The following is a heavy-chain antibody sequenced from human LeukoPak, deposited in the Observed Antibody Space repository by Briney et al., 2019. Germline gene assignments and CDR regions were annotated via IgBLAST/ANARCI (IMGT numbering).Heavy chain of an antibody. J-gene: IGHJ6*02. CDR1: GGSISSYY. V-gene: IGHV4-59*01. CDR3: ARGITIFGVVIPTYGMDV. Sequence: PSETLSLTCTVSGGSISSYYWSWIRQPPGKGLEWIGYTYYSGSTNYNPSLKSRVTISVDTSKNQLSLKLSSVTAADTAVYYCARGITIFGVVIPTYGMDVWGQGTTVTVSS. D-gene: IGHD3-3*01. CDR2: TYYSGST.